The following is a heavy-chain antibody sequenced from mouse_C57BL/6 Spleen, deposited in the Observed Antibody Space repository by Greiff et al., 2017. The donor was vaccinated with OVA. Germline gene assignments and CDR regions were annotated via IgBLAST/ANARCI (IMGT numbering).Heavy chain of an antibody. CDR2: INPSNGGT. D-gene: IGHD1-1*01. V-gene: IGHV1-53*01. J-gene: IGHJ4*01. CDR3: ARDYYGSSYWAMDY. Sequence: VQLQQSGTELVKPGASVKLSCKASGYTFTSYWMHWVKQRPGQGLEWIGNINPSNGGTNYNEKFKSKATLTVDKSSSTSYMQLSSLTSEDSAVYYGARDYYGSSYWAMDYWGQGTSVTVSS. CDR1: GYTFTSYW.